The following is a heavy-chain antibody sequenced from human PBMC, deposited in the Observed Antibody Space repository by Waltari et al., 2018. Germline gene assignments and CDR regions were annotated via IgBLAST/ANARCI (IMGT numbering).Heavy chain of an antibody. CDR1: GSFYY. V-gene: IGHV4-59*08. D-gene: IGHD2-15*01. J-gene: IGHJ3*01. CDR3: ATLGACYSNAFDV. Sequence: QVQLQESGPGLVKPSETLSLTCTLSGSFYYLSWIRQPPGKGLECLGYASYSGSTYYNPSLQSRVTILVGSSRNQFSLQLSSVTAADTAVYYCATLGACYSNAFDVWGQGTMVTVSS. CDR2: ASYSGST.